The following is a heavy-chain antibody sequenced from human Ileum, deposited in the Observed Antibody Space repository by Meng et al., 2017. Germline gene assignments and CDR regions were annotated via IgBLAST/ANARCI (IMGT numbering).Heavy chain of an antibody. CDR1: GGVIRSSNW. V-gene: IGHV4-4*03. D-gene: IGHD4-17*01. CDR2: IYHSGNP. CDR3: ARIDDYGDYVDY. J-gene: IGHJ4*02. Sequence: VSLEVSGPGLGKPPGTLSPTCAVFGGVIRSSNWWSWVRQPPGKGLKWIGEIYHSGNPTYNPSLKSRVTISVDKSKNQFSLKLSSVTAADTAVYYCARIDDYGDYVDYWGQGTLVTVSS.